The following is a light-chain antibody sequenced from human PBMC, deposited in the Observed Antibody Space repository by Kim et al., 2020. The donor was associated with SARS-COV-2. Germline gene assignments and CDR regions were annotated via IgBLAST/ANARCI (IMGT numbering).Light chain of an antibody. J-gene: IGLJ2*01. Sequence: PGKTARITCGGNNIGSKSVHWYQQQPGQAPVLVIYYDSDRPSGIPERFSGSNSGNTATLTISRVEAGDEADYYCQVWDSSSDHPGVFGGGTQLTVL. CDR1: NIGSKS. CDR3: QVWDSSSDHPGV. CDR2: YDS. V-gene: IGLV3-21*04.